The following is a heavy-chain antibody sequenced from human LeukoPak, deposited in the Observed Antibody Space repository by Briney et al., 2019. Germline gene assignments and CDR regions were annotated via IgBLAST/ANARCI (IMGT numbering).Heavy chain of an antibody. D-gene: IGHD6-13*01. Sequence: PGRSLRLSCAASGFTFSSYGMHWVRQAPGKGLEWVAVISYDGSNKYYADSVKGRFTISRDNSKNTLYLQMNSLRAEDTAVYYCLYSTSSVDYWGQGTLVTVSS. J-gene: IGHJ4*02. CDR2: ISYDGSNK. CDR1: GFTFSSYG. CDR3: LYSTSSVDY. V-gene: IGHV3-30*03.